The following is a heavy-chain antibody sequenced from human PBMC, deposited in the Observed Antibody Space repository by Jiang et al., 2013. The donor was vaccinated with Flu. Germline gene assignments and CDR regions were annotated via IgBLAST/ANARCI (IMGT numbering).Heavy chain of an antibody. D-gene: IGHD1-1*01. CDR2: IWFDGGTK. V-gene: IGHV3-33*01. J-gene: IGHJ4*02. CDR1: GFIFSRFG. CDR3: VRTADLDLGLDY. Sequence: QLLESGGGVVQPGTSLRLSCVASGFIFSRFGMHWVRQAPGQGLEWVAVIWFDGGTKYYSQSVRGRFTISRDNSKNTVYLEMSSLRAEDTALYYCVRTADLDLGLDYWGQGALVTVS.